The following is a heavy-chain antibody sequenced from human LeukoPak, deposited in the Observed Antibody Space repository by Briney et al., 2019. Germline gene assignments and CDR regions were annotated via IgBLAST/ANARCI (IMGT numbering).Heavy chain of an antibody. CDR1: GFTFNSYA. CDR3: ARDYYYDSTGYSGADY. CDR2: ITFDGSNK. D-gene: IGHD3-22*01. Sequence: GTSLRLSCVPSGFTFNSYALHWVRQAPGKGLEWVAVITFDGSNKYYADSVKGRFTVSRDKSRRTLYLQMNGLRAEDTAVYYCARDYYYDSTGYSGADYWGQGTLVTVSS. J-gene: IGHJ4*02. V-gene: IGHV3-30-3*01.